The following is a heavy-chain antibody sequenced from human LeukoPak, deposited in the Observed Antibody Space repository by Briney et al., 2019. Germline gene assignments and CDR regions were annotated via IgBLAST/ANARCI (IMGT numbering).Heavy chain of an antibody. CDR2: ISYDGSNK. Sequence: GGSLRLSCAASGFTFSAFSMTWVRQAPGKGLEWVAVISYDGSNKYYADSVKGRFTISRDNSKNTLYLQMNSLRAEDTAVYYCARDGPSRDHGDYGVDYYYGMDVWGQGTTVTVSS. V-gene: IGHV3-30*03. D-gene: IGHD4-17*01. CDR3: ARDGPSRDHGDYGVDYYYGMDV. CDR1: GFTFSAFS. J-gene: IGHJ6*02.